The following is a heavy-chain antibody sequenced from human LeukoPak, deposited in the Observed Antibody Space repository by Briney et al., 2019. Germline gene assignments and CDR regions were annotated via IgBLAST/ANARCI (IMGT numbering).Heavy chain of an antibody. D-gene: IGHD3-22*01. Sequence: SETLSLTCAVSGGSISSGGYSWSWIRQPPGKGLEWIGYIYHSGSTYYNPSLKSRVTISVDRSKNQFSLKLSSVTAADTAVYYCARVVPYYYDSSGYFHNWFDPWGQGTLVTVSS. CDR2: IYHSGST. J-gene: IGHJ5*02. CDR3: ARVVPYYYDSSGYFHNWFDP. CDR1: GGSISSGGYS. V-gene: IGHV4-30-2*01.